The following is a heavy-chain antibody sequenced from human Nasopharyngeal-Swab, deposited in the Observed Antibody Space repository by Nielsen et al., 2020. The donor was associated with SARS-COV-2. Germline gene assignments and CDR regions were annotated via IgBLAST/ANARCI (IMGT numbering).Heavy chain of an antibody. CDR2: INHSGST. V-gene: IGHV4-34*01. CDR1: GGSFSGYY. Sequence: SETPSLTCAVYGGSFSGYYWSWIRQPPGKGLEWIGEINHSGSTNYNPSLKSRVTISVDTSKNQFSLKLSSVTAADTAVYYCARDTPPTNYYGSGSSQPYYYYYMDVWGKGTTVTVSS. J-gene: IGHJ6*03. D-gene: IGHD3-10*01. CDR3: ARDTPPTNYYGSGSSQPYYYYYMDV.